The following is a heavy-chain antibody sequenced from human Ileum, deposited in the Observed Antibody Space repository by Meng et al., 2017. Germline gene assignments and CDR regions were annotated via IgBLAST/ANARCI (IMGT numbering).Heavy chain of an antibody. CDR2: FHPGSGA. J-gene: IGHJ4*02. Sequence: QVQRQESGPGLVKPSGPLSLTCAVSGGSISSGTWWSWVRQPPGKGLQWIGEFHPGSGATYNPSLKARVTISVDTSMQQFSLQLTSVTAADTAVYYCAKNGAYCLESWGQGTLVTVSS. CDR1: GGSISSGTW. D-gene: IGHD2-21*01. V-gene: IGHV4-4*02. CDR3: AKNGAYCLES.